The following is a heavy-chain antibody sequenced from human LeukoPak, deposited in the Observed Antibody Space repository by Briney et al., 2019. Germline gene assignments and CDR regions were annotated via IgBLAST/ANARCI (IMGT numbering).Heavy chain of an antibody. CDR2: IDPSDSYT. CDR1: GYSFTSYW. D-gene: IGHD3-10*01. CDR3: AGHDMVRETHYYGMDV. J-gene: IGHJ6*02. V-gene: IGHV5-10-1*01. Sequence: GESLKISCKAPGYSFTSYWITWVRQMPGKGLEWMGRIDPSDSYTNYSPSFQGHVTISADKSISTAYLQWSSLKASDTAMYYCAGHDMVRETHYYGMDVWGQGTTVTVSS.